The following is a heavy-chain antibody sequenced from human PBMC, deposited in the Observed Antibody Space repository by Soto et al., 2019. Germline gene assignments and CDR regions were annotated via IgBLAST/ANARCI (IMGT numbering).Heavy chain of an antibody. J-gene: IGHJ5*02. V-gene: IGHV4-30-4*01. CDR1: GDPISGADYY. Sequence: QLQESGPGLVKPSQTLSLTCTVSGDPISGADYYWTWIRPPPGMGLVWIVHIYFSGNTYYNPSVKAPLTISVATPKNHFSLHPPSVTAADTSVYFCARADGDPLNWFDPWGQGTLVTVSS. D-gene: IGHD4-17*01. CDR2: IYFSGNT. CDR3: ARADGDPLNWFDP.